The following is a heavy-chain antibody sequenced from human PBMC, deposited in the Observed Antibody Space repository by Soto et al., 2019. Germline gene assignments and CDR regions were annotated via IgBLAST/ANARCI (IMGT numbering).Heavy chain of an antibody. CDR2: IYYSGST. J-gene: IGHJ6*02. V-gene: IGHV4-59*01. Sequence: QVQLQESGPGLVKPSETLSLTCTVSGGSISSYYWSWIRQPPGKGLEWIGYIYYSGSTNYNPSLKSRVTISVDTSKNQFSLKLSSVTAAVTAVYYCAREGVSSSWYNYYAMDVWGQGTTVTVSS. CDR3: AREGVSSSWYNYYAMDV. CDR1: GGSISSYY. D-gene: IGHD6-13*01.